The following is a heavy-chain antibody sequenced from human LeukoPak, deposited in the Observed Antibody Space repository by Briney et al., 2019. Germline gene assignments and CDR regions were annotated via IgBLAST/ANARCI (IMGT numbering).Heavy chain of an antibody. Sequence: GGSLRLSCAASGVTFSGHSMHWVRQAPGEGLVWVSGISRDGTITNYADAVKGRFTISRDNAKNTLYLQMNSLRVEDTAVYSCARGWYGPDSCGQGALVTVSS. J-gene: IGHJ5*01. D-gene: IGHD1-14*01. CDR1: GVTFSGHS. CDR3: ARGWYGPDS. CDR2: ISRDGTIT. V-gene: IGHV3-74*01.